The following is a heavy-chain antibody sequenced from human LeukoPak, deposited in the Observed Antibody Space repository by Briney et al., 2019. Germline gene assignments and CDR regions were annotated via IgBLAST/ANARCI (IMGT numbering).Heavy chain of an antibody. CDR1: GFTFSGYW. V-gene: IGHV3-21*01. CDR3: ARDLRSSLDY. Sequence: GGSLRLSCAASGFTFSGYWMNWVRQAPGKGLVWVSAISGGRSSINYADSVKGRFTISRDNAKNTLYLQMNSLRAEDTAVYYCARDLRSSLDYWGQRTLVTVSS. D-gene: IGHD3-16*01. J-gene: IGHJ4*02. CDR2: ISGGRSSI.